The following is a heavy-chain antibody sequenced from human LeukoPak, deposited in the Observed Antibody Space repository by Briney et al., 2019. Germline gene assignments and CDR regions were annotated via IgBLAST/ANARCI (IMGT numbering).Heavy chain of an antibody. CDR1: GYTFTGYY. V-gene: IGHV1-2*02. CDR3: ARVGPSYCGGDCYSEDFDH. D-gene: IGHD2-21*02. Sequence: ASVKVSCKASGYTFTGYYMHWVRQAPGQGLEWMGWINPNSGGTNYAQKFQGRVTMTRDTSISTAYMELSRLRSDDTAVYYCARVGPSYCGGDCYSEDFDHWGQGTLVTVSS. CDR2: INPNSGGT. J-gene: IGHJ4*02.